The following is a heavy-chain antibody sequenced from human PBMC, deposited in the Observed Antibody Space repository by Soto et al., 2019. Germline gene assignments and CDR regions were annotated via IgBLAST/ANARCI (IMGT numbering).Heavy chain of an antibody. V-gene: IGHV4-39*01. CDR1: GGSISSSSYY. CDR2: IYYSGST. J-gene: IGHJ6*02. D-gene: IGHD1-26*01. CDR3: ARHGGRDYYYGMDV. Sequence: PSETLSLTCTVSGGSISSSSYYWGWIRQPPGKGLEWIGSIYYSGSTYYNPSLKSRVTISVATSKNQFSLKLGSVTAADTAVYYCARHGGRDYYYGMDVWGQGTTVTVSS.